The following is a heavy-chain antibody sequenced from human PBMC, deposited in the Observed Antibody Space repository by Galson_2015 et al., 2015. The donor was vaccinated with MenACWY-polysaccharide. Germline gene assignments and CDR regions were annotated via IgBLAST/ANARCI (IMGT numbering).Heavy chain of an antibody. CDR2: IYSGGST. J-gene: IGHJ4*02. V-gene: IGHV3-66*01. D-gene: IGHD6-19*01. CDR1: AFTVSSNH. CDR3: ARLAVDNYFDY. Sequence: SLRLSCAASAFTVSSNHMSWVRQAPGKGLEWVSVIYSGGSTYYADSAKGRFTISRDNSKNTLYLQMNSLRAEDTALYYCARLAVDNYFDYWGQGTLVAVSS.